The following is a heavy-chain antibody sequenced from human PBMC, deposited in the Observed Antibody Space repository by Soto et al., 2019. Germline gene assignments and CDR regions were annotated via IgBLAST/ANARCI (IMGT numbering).Heavy chain of an antibody. J-gene: IGHJ4*02. V-gene: IGHV1-69*01. CDR3: ARDMSGGWYVEFGY. CDR2: IIPIFGTA. D-gene: IGHD6-19*01. CDR1: GGTFSSYA. Sequence: QVQLVQSGAEVKKPGSSVKVSCKASGGTFSSYAISWVRQAPGQGLEWMGGIIPIFGTANYAQKFQGRVKINADESTSTAYMELSSLRSEDTAVYYCARDMSGGWYVEFGYWGQGTLVTVSS.